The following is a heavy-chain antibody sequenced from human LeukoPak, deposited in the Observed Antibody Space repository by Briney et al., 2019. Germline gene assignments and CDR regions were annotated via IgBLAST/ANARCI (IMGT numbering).Heavy chain of an antibody. Sequence: GGSLRLSCAASGFTFSDYAMSWVRQAPGKGLEWVSGVSGGGGGTHSADSVKGRFTISRDNSKNTVYLQMNSLRAEDTAVYYCAKTTTGYSSGRFPGWPVDYWGQGTLVTVSS. CDR1: GFTFSDYA. CDR3: AKTTTGYSSGRFPGWPVDY. V-gene: IGHV3-23*01. D-gene: IGHD6-19*01. CDR2: VSGGGGGT. J-gene: IGHJ4*02.